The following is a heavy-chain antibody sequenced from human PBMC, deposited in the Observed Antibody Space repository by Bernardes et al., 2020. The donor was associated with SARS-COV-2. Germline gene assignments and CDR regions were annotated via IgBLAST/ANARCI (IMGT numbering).Heavy chain of an antibody. Sequence: GESLKISCKGSGYSFTNNWIGWVRQMPGKGLEWMGIIYPGDSNTRYSPSFQGQVTISADKSISTAYLQWSSLKASDTAMYYCARRADTTGYDAFDLWGQGTMVTVSS. J-gene: IGHJ3*01. CDR3: ARRADTTGYDAFDL. V-gene: IGHV5-51*01. CDR2: IYPGDSNT. D-gene: IGHD3-22*01. CDR1: GYSFTNNW.